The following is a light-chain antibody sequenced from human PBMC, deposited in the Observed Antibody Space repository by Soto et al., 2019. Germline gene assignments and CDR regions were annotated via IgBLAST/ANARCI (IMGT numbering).Light chain of an antibody. CDR1: SGHSSYA. J-gene: IGLJ1*01. Sequence: QPVLTQSPSASASLGASVKLTCTLSSGHSSYAIAWHQQQPEKGPRYLMKLNSDGSHSKGDGIPDRFSGSSSGAERYLTISRLQYEDEADYYCQTWGTGIQVFGTGTKLTVL. V-gene: IGLV4-69*01. CDR2: LNSDGSH. CDR3: QTWGTGIQV.